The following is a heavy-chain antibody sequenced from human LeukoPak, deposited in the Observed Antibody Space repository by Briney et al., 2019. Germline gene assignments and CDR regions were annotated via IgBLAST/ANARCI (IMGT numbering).Heavy chain of an antibody. CDR3: TKDRRVGALYYYYMDV. V-gene: IGHV3-49*03. D-gene: IGHD1-26*01. CDR1: GFTFGDYV. CDR2: IRSKAYGGTT. J-gene: IGHJ6*03. Sequence: GGSLRLSCTASGFTFGDYVMSWFRQPPGKGLEWVGFIRSKAYGGTTEYAASVKGRFTISRDDSKSIAYLQMNSLKTEDTAVYYCTKDRRVGALYYYYMDVWGKGTTVTVSS.